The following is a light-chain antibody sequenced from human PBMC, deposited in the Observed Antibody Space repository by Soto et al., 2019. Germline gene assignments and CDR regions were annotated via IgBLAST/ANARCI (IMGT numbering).Light chain of an antibody. CDR1: QSISSY. CDR3: QQSYSTPLG. J-gene: IGKJ5*01. CDR2: AAS. Sequence: DIQMTQSPSSLSASVGDRVIITCRASQSISSYLNWYQQKPGKAPKLLISAASSLQSGVPSRFTGSGSGTDFTLTISCLQTEDFATYYCQQSYSTPLGFGQGTRLEIK. V-gene: IGKV1-39*01.